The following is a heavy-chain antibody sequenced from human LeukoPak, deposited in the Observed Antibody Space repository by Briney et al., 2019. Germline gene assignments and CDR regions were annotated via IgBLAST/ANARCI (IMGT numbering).Heavy chain of an antibody. Sequence: GGSLRLSCAASGFTFSSYEMNWVRQAPGKGLEWVSYISSRGGTIYYADSVKGRFTISRDNAKNSLYLQVNSLRAEDTAVYYCARDKGEYSFDYWGQGTLVTVSS. CDR2: ISSRGGTI. CDR3: ARDKGEYSFDY. CDR1: GFTFSSYE. V-gene: IGHV3-48*03. J-gene: IGHJ4*02. D-gene: IGHD2-21*01.